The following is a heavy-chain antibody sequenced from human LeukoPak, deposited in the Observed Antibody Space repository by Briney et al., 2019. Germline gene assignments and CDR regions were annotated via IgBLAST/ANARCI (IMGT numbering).Heavy chain of an antibody. CDR3: ARPDYDILTGYYRLLGVDV. Sequence: PGGSPRLSCAAPGFTFSDYYMSWIRQAPGKGLEWVSYISSSGSTIYYADSVKGRFTISRDNAKNSLYLQMNSLRAEDTAVYYCARPDYDILTGYYRLLGVDVWGKGTTVTVSS. CDR2: ISSSGSTI. D-gene: IGHD3-9*01. J-gene: IGHJ6*04. CDR1: GFTFSDYY. V-gene: IGHV3-11*04.